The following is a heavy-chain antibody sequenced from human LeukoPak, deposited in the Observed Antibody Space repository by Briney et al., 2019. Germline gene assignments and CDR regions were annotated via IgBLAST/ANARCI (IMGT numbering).Heavy chain of an antibody. Sequence: GESLKISCKASGYSFTNYWIGWVRQMPGKSLDWMGIIYPADSDTRYSPSFQGQVTISVDKSINTAYLQWSSLRASDTAIYYCARRLYGWYYFDYWGQGTLVTVFS. CDR1: GYSFTNYW. J-gene: IGHJ4*02. CDR3: ARRLYGWYYFDY. CDR2: IYPADSDT. D-gene: IGHD6-19*01. V-gene: IGHV5-51*01.